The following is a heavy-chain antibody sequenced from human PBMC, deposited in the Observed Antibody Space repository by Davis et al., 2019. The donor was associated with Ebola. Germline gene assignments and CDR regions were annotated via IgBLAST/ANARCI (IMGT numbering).Heavy chain of an antibody. CDR2: INPNSGGT. CDR1: GYTFTGYY. Sequence: AASVKVSCKASGYTFTGYYMHWVRQAPGQGLEWMGWINPNSGGTNYAQKFQGWVTMTRDTSISTAYMELSRLRSDDTAVYYCARGGGRSKRTMGYWGQGTLVTVSS. CDR3: ARGGGRSKRTMGY. V-gene: IGHV1-2*04. D-gene: IGHD1-26*01. J-gene: IGHJ4*02.